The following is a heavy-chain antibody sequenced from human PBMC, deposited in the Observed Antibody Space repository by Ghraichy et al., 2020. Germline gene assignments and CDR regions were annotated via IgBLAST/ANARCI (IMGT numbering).Heavy chain of an antibody. CDR1: GFTFTDAW. J-gene: IGHJ6*03. CDR2: IKSKTDGGTT. D-gene: IGHD6-19*01. CDR3: TTVPGWFRKYMDV. Sequence: LSLTCAASGFTFTDAWMSWVRQAPGKGLEWVGHIKSKTDGGTTDYAAPVKGRFTISRDDSKNTLYLQMNSLKTEDTAVYYCTTVPGWFRKYMDVWGKGTTLTVSS. V-gene: IGHV3-15*01.